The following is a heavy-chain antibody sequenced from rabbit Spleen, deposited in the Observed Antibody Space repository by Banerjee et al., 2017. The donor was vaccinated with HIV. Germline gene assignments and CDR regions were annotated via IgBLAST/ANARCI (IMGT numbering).Heavy chain of an antibody. D-gene: IGHD4-2*01. CDR1: GFTLSSYY. J-gene: IGHJ4*01. CDR2: FDTVLGSK. V-gene: IGHV1S7*01. Sequence: QLKESGGGLVQPGGSLKLSCKASGFTLSSYYMNWVRQAPGKGLVWMVYFDTVLGSKSYANWVKGRFTTSSQNAQNMLFLQLKNLTAADTATYFCVRDVPYYGGSDFKLWGPGTLVTVS. CDR3: VRDVPYYGGSDFKL.